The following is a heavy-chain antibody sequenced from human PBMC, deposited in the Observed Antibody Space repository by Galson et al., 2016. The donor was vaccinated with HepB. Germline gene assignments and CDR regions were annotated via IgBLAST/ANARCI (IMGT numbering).Heavy chain of an antibody. D-gene: IGHD2-21*01. V-gene: IGHV1-69*06. CDR1: VGSLSSYL. CDR3: ARGPYSDTSFYDF. Sequence: SVGSLSSYLVAWLRQAPGQGLQWLGGIIPTFGAVKYAEKFQGRITITADTSTNTVYLGLTSLRSDDTAVYFCARGPYSDTSFYDFWGQGTLVTVSS. J-gene: IGHJ4*02. CDR2: IIPTFGAV.